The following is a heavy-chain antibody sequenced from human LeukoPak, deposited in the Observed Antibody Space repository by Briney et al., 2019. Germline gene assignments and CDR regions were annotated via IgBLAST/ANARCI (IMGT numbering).Heavy chain of an antibody. V-gene: IGHV3-74*01. Sequence: PGGSLRLSCAASGLTFSDYSMTWVRQAPGKGLVWVSRINSDGSSTSYADSVKGRFTISRDNAKNTLYLQMNSLRAEDTAVYYCAKTQVGATYFDYWGQGTLVTVSS. CDR2: INSDGSST. D-gene: IGHD1-26*01. CDR3: AKTQVGATYFDY. J-gene: IGHJ4*02. CDR1: GLTFSDYS.